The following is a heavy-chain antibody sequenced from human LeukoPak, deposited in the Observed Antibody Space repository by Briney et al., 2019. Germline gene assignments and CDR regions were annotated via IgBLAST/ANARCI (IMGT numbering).Heavy chain of an antibody. CDR2: MNPNSGNT. CDR1: GYTFTSYD. CDR3: ARGEADYYGSGSYYFAEDY. D-gene: IGHD3-10*01. Sequence: ASVKVSCKASGYTFTSYDINWVRQATGQGLEWMGWMNPNSGNTGYAQKFQGRVTMTRNTSISTAYMELSRLRSDDTAVYYCARGEADYYGSGSYYFAEDYWGQGTLVTVSS. V-gene: IGHV1-8*01. J-gene: IGHJ4*02.